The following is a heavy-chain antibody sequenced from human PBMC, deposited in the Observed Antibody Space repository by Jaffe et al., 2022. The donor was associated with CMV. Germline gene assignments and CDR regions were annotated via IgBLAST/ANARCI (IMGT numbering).Heavy chain of an antibody. CDR1: GYTFTSYY. CDR2: INPSGGST. D-gene: IGHD6-19*01. J-gene: IGHJ6*02. CDR3: ARDRSDLAVAGTGNGMDV. V-gene: IGHV1-46*01. Sequence: QVQLVQSGAEVKKPGASVKVSCKASGYTFTSYYMHWVRQAPGQGLEWMGIINPSGGSTSYAQKFQGRVTMTRDTSTSTVYMELSSLRSEDTAVYYCARDRSDLAVAGTGNGMDVWGQGTTVTVSS.